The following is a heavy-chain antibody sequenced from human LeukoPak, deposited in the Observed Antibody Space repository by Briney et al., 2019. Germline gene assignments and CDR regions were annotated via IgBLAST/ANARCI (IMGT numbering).Heavy chain of an antibody. Sequence: PGGSLRLSCAASGFTFSSYAMHWVRQAPGKGLEYVSAISSNGGSTYYANSVKGRFTISRDNSKNTLYLQMGSLRAEDMAVYYWARLYSSGWYSFFDYWGQGTLVTVSS. V-gene: IGHV3-64*01. J-gene: IGHJ4*02. CDR3: ARLYSSGWYSFFDY. CDR2: ISSNGGST. D-gene: IGHD6-19*01. CDR1: GFTFSSYA.